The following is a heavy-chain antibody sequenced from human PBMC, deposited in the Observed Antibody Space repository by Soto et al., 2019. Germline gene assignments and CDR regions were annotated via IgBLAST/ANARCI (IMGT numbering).Heavy chain of an antibody. J-gene: IGHJ6*02. CDR3: AKTLQYYYVSCGYYYYYYGMDV. Sequence: QVQLVESGGGVVQPGRSLRLSCAASGFTFSSYGMHWVRQAPGKGLEWVAVISYDGSNKYYADSVKGPFTISRDNAKNTLYLQMNSLRAEDTAVYYCAKTLQYYYVSCGYYYYYYGMDVCGHGTTVTVSS. CDR1: GFTFSSYG. CDR2: ISYDGSNK. D-gene: IGHD3-22*01. V-gene: IGHV3-30*18.